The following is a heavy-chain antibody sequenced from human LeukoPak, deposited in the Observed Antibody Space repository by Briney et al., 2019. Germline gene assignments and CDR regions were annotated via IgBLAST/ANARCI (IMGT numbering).Heavy chain of an antibody. CDR2: MNPTSGKA. V-gene: IGHV1-8*01. CDR1: GYTFTNYD. Sequence: ASVKVSCKASGYTFTNYDVNWVRQATGQGLEWMGWMNPTSGKAGFAQRFLGRVSMTRNISISTAYMELSSLRSEDTAVYYCARDFFDGHGYTFYYYGMDVWGQGTTVTVSS. CDR3: ARDFFDGHGYTFYYYGMDV. J-gene: IGHJ6*02. D-gene: IGHD3-22*01.